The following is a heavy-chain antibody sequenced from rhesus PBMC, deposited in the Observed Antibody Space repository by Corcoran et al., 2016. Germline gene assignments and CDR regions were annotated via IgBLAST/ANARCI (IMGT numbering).Heavy chain of an antibody. V-gene: IGHV4-65*01. CDR1: GGSVSSSNW. CDR3: AREPLDGY. Sequence: QVQLQESGPGLVKPSETLSLTCAVSGGSVSSSNWWSWIRQPPGKGLEWIGYISGSSGITSYNPSLKIRVAISTDTSKNQCSLQVSSVTAADAAVYYCAREPLDGYWGQGVLVTVSS. CDR2: ISGSSGIT. J-gene: IGHJ4*01.